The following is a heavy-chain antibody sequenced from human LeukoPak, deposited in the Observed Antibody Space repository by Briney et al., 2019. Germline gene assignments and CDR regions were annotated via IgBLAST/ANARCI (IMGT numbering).Heavy chain of an antibody. V-gene: IGHV4-34*01. D-gene: IGHD3-9*01. J-gene: IGHJ4*02. CDR3: ARGLSVRYFDWLTKEYYFDY. CDR1: GGSLSGNY. Sequence: SETLSLTCAVSGGSLSGNYWSWVRQPPGKGLEWIGEIYHSGSTNYNPSLKSRVTISVDKSKNQFSLKLSSVTAADTAVYYCARGLSVRYFDWLTKEYYFDYWGQGTLVTVSS. CDR2: IYHSGST.